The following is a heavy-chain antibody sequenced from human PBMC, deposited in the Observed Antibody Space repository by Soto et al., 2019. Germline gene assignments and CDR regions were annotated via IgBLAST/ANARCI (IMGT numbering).Heavy chain of an antibody. CDR2: FNPILSFS. Sequence: QVQLVQSGAEVKKPGSSVKVSCKASGDTFNFYTINWVRQAPGLGLEWMGRFNPILSFSNSALKFQGRVTLTADKSTSTAYMVLSSLRSEDTALYYCATSFGSRSRAFDYWGQGALVTVSS. V-gene: IGHV1-69*02. D-gene: IGHD3-10*01. CDR1: GDTFNFYT. CDR3: ATSFGSRSRAFDY. J-gene: IGHJ4*02.